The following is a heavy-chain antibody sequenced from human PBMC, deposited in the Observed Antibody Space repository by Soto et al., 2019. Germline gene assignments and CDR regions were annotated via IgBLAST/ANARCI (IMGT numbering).Heavy chain of an antibody. D-gene: IGHD3-3*01. CDR3: ARGSSRITIFGVVISDFDY. V-gene: IGHV4-59*01. CDR1: GGSISPYY. Sequence: SETLSLTCTVSGGSISPYYWSRIRQSPGKGLEWIGYIYYSGSTNYNPSLKSRVTISVDTSKNQFSLKVNSVTAADTAVYFCARGSSRITIFGVVISDFDYWGQGTLVTVSS. J-gene: IGHJ4*02. CDR2: IYYSGST.